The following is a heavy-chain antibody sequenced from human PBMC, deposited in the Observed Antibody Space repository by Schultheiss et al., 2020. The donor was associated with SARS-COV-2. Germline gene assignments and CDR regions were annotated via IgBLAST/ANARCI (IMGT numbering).Heavy chain of an antibody. CDR2: ISAYNGNT. J-gene: IGHJ4*02. CDR1: GYTFTDYY. D-gene: IGHD3-10*01. V-gene: IGHV1-18*04. Sequence: ASVKVSCKTSGYTFTDYYVHWVRQAPGQGLEWMGWISAYNGNTNYAQKLQGRVTMTTDTSTSTAYMELRSLRSDDTAVYYCARVRFPAMGDYWGQGTLVTVSS. CDR3: ARVRFPAMGDY.